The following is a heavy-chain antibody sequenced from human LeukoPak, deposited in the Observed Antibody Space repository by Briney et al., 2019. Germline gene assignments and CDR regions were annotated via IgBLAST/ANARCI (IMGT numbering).Heavy chain of an antibody. CDR3: VSFYETD. Sequence: GGSLRLSCAASGNYWLHWVRQAPGKGLLWVSHINSDGSWTSYADSVKGRFTISKDNAKNTVYLQMNNLRAEDTAVYYCVSFYETDWGRGTLVTVSS. J-gene: IGHJ4*02. V-gene: IGHV3-74*01. CDR1: GNYW. D-gene: IGHD2/OR15-2a*01. CDR2: INSDGSWT.